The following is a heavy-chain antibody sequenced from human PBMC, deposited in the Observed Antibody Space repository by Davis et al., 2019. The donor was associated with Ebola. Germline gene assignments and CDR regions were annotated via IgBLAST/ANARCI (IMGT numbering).Heavy chain of an antibody. CDR1: GGSINSGDYY. CDR2: IYYSGNA. J-gene: IGHJ6*04. Sequence: SETLSLTCTVSGGSINSGDYYWSWIRQPPGKGLEWIGYIYYSGNAYYNPSLKSRVTISVDTSKNQFALKLSSVTAADTAVYYFPRGRPSTVTTDYYAMDIWGKGTTVTVSS. D-gene: IGHD4-17*01. CDR3: PRGRPSTVTTDYYAMDI. V-gene: IGHV4-30-4*01.